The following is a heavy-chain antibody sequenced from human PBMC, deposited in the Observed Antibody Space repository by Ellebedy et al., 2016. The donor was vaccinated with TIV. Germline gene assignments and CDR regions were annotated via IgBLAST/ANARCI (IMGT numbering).Heavy chain of an antibody. D-gene: IGHD2-15*01. CDR2: ISGDGKHK. J-gene: IGHJ4*02. Sequence: GESLKISCEASGFTFSSHGIHWVRQAPGEGLEWLTLISGDGKHKHYADSVKGRFTVSRDNSRNVVFLQMNSLRPDDSALYFCARSRWSGLLAAATPADFWGQGTAVVVSS. V-gene: IGHV3-30*12. CDR3: ARSRWSGLLAAATPADF. CDR1: GFTFSSHG.